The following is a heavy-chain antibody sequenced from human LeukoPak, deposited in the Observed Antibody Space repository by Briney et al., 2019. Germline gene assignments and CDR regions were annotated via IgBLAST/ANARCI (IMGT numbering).Heavy chain of an antibody. V-gene: IGHV4-59*01. J-gene: IGHJ4*02. CDR1: GGSISSYY. D-gene: IGHD2-15*01. CDR3: ARGGGYPIFDY. CDR2: IYYSGST. Sequence: TSETLSLNSTVSGGSISSYYWSWIRQPPGKGLEWIGYIYYSGSTSYNPSLKSRVTISVDTSKNQFSLKLSSVAAADTAVYYCARGGGYPIFDYWGQGTLVTVSS.